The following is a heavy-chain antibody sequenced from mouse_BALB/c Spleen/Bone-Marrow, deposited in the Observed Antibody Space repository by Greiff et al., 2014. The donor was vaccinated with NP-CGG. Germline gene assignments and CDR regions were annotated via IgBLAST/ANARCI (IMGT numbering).Heavy chain of an antibody. CDR3: ARVYPNAMDY. CDR2: IDPANGNT. D-gene: IGHD2-1*01. V-gene: IGHV14-3*02. CDR1: GFNIKDTY. J-gene: IGHJ4*01. Sequence: EVKLMESGAELVKPGASVKLSCTASGFNIKDTYMHWVKQRPEQGLEWIGRIDPANGNTKYDPKFQGKATITADTSSNTAYLQPSSLTSEDTAVYYCARVYPNAMDYWGQGTSVTVSS.